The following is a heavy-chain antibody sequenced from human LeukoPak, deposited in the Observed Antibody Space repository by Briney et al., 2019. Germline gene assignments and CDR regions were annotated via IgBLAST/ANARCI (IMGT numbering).Heavy chain of an antibody. Sequence: PGKSLRLSCAASGFTFSSCGMHWVRQAPGKGLEWVAVIWYDGSKKYYADSVKGRSTISRDDSKNTLYLQMNSLRVEDTAVYYCARSVLSPVLQDFDYWGQGTLVTVSS. V-gene: IGHV3-33*01. D-gene: IGHD5-24*01. CDR3: ARSVLSPVLQDFDY. CDR1: GFTFSSCG. J-gene: IGHJ4*02. CDR2: IWYDGSKK.